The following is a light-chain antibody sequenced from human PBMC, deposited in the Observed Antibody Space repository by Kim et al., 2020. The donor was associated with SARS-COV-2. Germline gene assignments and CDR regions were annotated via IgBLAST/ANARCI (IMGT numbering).Light chain of an antibody. V-gene: IGLV2-14*03. CDR3: SSSTSSLPRL. Sequence: QSALTQPASVSGSPGQSITISCTGTSGDIGGYNYVSWYQHHPDKALKLMIYAVSKRTSGVSNRFSGSRSANTASLTISGLQAQDEAIYYCSSSTSSLPRLFVRGTPLTV. CDR1: SGDIGGYNY. CDR2: AVS. J-gene: IGLJ3*02.